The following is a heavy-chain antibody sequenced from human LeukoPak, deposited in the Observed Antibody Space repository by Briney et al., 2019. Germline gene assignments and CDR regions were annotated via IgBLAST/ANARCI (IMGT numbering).Heavy chain of an antibody. CDR3: ARTLAPPYCGGDCYSSNYFDY. J-gene: IGHJ4*02. CDR2: IYYSGST. Sequence: PSETLSLTCAVYGGSFSGYYWSWIRQPPGKGLEWIGYIYYSGSTNYNPSLKSRVTISVDTSKNQFSLKLSSVTAADTAVYYCARTLAPPYCGGDCYSSNYFDYWGQGTLVTVSS. V-gene: IGHV4-59*01. D-gene: IGHD2-21*02. CDR1: GGSFSGYY.